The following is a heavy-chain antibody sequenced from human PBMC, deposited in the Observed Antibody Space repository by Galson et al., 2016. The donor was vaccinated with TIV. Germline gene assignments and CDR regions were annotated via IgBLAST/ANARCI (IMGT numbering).Heavy chain of an antibody. CDR2: TNAYNGNT. Sequence: SVKVSCKDSGYSFTTFGLAWVRQAPGKGLEWMGWTNAYNGNTIYAQKFQGRVTMTTDASTSTAYMEMRSLTPSDTAFYFWARDSPRPSAAGDWGGDYYLGMDVWGQGTAVTVSS. CDR1: GYSFTTFG. D-gene: IGHD3-16*01. V-gene: IGHV1-18*01. J-gene: IGHJ6*02. CDR3: ARDSPRPSAAGDWGGDYYLGMDV.